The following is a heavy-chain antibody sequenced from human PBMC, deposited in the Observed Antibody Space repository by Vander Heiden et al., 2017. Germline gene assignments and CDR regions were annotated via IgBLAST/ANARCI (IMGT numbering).Heavy chain of an antibody. CDR2: MNPNSGNT. Sequence: QVQLVQSGAEVKTHGASVKVSCKASGYTFTSYDINWVRQATGQRLEWMGWMNPNSGNTGYAQKFQGRVTMSRNTSISTAYMELSSLRSEDTAVYYCARGRGDEKSYYDFWSGYLDYYYYGMDVWGQGTTVTVSS. CDR3: ARGRGDEKSYYDFWSGYLDYYYYGMDV. CDR1: GYTFTSYD. D-gene: IGHD3-3*01. V-gene: IGHV1-8*01. J-gene: IGHJ6*02.